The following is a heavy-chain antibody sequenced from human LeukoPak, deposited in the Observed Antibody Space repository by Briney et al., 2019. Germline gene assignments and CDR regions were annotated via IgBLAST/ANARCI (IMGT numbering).Heavy chain of an antibody. CDR2: ISGDGSVT. CDR1: GFTLRNYW. V-gene: IGHV3-74*01. D-gene: IGHD6-6*01. CDR3: ARYSSSSGWASYYLDY. J-gene: IGHJ4*01. Sequence: GGSLRLSCTASGFTLRNYWMHWVRQVPGKRLVWVSRISGDGSVTNYADSVQGRFTISRDNAKNILSLQINNLRSEDTAVYYCARYSSSSGWASYYLDYWGHGTLITVSS.